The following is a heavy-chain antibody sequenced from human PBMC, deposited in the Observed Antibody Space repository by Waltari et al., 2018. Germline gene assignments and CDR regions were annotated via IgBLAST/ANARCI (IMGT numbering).Heavy chain of an antibody. CDR3: ARVLQWPTIVDS. D-gene: IGHD6-19*01. V-gene: IGHV3-66*02. J-gene: IGHJ4*02. CDR2: IQSYGRT. CDR1: GLTITSNY. Sequence: EVQLVESGGGLVQPGGSLRLSCVASGLTITSNYMNWVRQAPGKGLEWCSVIQSYGRTYYADSVKGRFTISRDNSKNTLYLQMNSLRVEDTAVYYCARVLQWPTIVDSWGQGTLVIVSS.